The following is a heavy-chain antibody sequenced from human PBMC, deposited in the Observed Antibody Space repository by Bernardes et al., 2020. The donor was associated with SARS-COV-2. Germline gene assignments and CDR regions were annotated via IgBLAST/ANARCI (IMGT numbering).Heavy chain of an antibody. Sequence: SLRLSCAASGFTFSSYGMHWVRQAPGKGLEWVAVISYDGSNKYYADSVKGRFTMSRDNSKNTLYLQMDSLRAEDTAVYYCAKDLLYFYGMDVWGQGTTVTVSS. J-gene: IGHJ6*02. D-gene: IGHD3-10*01. CDR3: AKDLLYFYGMDV. CDR2: ISYDGSNK. V-gene: IGHV3-30*18. CDR1: GFTFSSYG.